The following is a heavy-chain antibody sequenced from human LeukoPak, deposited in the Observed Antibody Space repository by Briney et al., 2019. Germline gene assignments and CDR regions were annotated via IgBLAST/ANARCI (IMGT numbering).Heavy chain of an antibody. CDR3: ATRGTYDILSRYYFDH. CDR2: FDPENGKT. Sequence: ASVKVSCKASGYTLTYLSIHWVRQAPGKGLEWMGGFDPENGKTFYAQKFQGRVTMIEDTSTDTGYMELNSLTSVDTAIYYCATRGTYDILSRYYFDHWGQGSLVIVSS. J-gene: IGHJ4*02. V-gene: IGHV1-24*01. D-gene: IGHD3-9*01. CDR1: GYTLTYLS.